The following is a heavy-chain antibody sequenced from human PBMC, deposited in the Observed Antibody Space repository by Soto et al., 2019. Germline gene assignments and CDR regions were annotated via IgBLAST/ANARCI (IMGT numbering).Heavy chain of an antibody. J-gene: IGHJ3*02. D-gene: IGHD6-13*01. CDR3: ARPHSSSWSQYPGDAFDI. CDR2: ISAYNGNT. Sequence: QVQLVQSGAEVKKPGASVKVSCKASGYTFTSYGISWVRQAPGQGLEWMGWISAYNGNTNYAQKLQGRVTMTTDTSTSTAYMALRSLRSDDTAVYYCARPHSSSWSQYPGDAFDIWGQGTMVTVSS. CDR1: GYTFTSYG. V-gene: IGHV1-18*01.